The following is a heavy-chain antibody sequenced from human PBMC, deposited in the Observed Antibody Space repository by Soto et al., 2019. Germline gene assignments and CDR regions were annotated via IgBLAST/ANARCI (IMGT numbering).Heavy chain of an antibody. CDR1: GYTFTSYD. Sequence: QVQLVQSGAEVKKPGASVKVSCKASGYTFTSYDLNWVRQAPGQGFEWMGWMNPNSGNTGYAQKFQGRVTMTRDNSIGTAYRELSTLRSEDTAVYYCARGCREWGVDYWGQGTLVTVSS. CDR2: MNPNSGNT. J-gene: IGHJ4*02. CDR3: ARGCREWGVDY. V-gene: IGHV1-8*01. D-gene: IGHD2-15*01.